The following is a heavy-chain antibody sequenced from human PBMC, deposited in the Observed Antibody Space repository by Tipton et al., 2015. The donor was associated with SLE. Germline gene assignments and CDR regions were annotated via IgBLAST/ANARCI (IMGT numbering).Heavy chain of an antibody. V-gene: IGHV4-61*03. CDR3: AREFLNPATAVHYCLAL. Sequence: TLSLTCTVSGGSVNSGAYYSTWIRPPPRKGLAWIGCIYYNDNTHYNPPLKSRVTISVDTSKNHFSLKLISVTAADTAVYYCAREFLNPATAVHYCLALWRRGTVVTVSS. CDR2: IYYNDNT. CDR1: GGSVNSGAYY. D-gene: IGHD4-11*01. J-gene: IGHJ2*01.